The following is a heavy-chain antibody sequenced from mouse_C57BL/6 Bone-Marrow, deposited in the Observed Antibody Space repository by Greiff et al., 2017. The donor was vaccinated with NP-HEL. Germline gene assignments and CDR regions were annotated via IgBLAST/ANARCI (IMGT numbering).Heavy chain of an antibody. V-gene: IGHV5-17*01. J-gene: IGHJ2*01. D-gene: IGHD1-1*01. CDR1: GFTFSDYG. CDR2: ISSGSSTI. Sequence: EVNVVESGGGLVKPGGSLKLSCAASGFTFSDYGMHWVRQAPEKGLEWVAYISSGSSTIYYADTVKGRFTISRDKAKNTLFLQMTSLRSEDTTMYYCAIGAFITTVVAYWGQGTTLTVSS. CDR3: AIGAFITTVVAY.